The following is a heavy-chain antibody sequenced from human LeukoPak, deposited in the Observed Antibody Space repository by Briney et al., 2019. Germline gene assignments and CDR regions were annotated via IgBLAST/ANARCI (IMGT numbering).Heavy chain of an antibody. D-gene: IGHD6-19*01. CDR3: AKDYSSGPGGFDY. Sequence: PGGSLRLSCAASGFTFRSFDMSWVRQAPGKGLEWVSAISGRGGSTYYADSVKGRFTISRDNSKNTLFLQMNSLRVEDTAVYYCAKDYSSGPGGFDYWGQGTLVTVSS. V-gene: IGHV3-23*01. J-gene: IGHJ4*02. CDR1: GFTFRSFD. CDR2: ISGRGGST.